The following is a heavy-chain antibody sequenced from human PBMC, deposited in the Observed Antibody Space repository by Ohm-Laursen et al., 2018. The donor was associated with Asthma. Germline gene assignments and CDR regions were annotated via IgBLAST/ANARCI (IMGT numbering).Heavy chain of an antibody. CDR2: IDWDDDK. Sequence: TQTLTLTCSFSGFSLSTSGMRVTWIRQPPGKALEWLARIDWDDDKFYSTSLKTRLSISKDTSKNQVVLTMTNMDPVDTATYYCARYSSGWYGPFDYWGQGTLVTVSS. J-gene: IGHJ4*02. D-gene: IGHD6-19*01. V-gene: IGHV2-70*04. CDR1: GFSLSTSGMR. CDR3: ARYSSGWYGPFDY.